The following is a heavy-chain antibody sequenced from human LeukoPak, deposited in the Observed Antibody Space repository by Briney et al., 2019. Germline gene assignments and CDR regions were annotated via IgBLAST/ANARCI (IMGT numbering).Heavy chain of an antibody. CDR1: GFTFSSYA. D-gene: IGHD2-2*01. CDR2: ISYDGSNK. V-gene: IGHV3-30-3*01. CDR3: TRGFPFCSVTSCSTGYFDY. J-gene: IGHJ4*02. Sequence: PGRSLRLSCAASGFTFSSYAMHWVRQAPGRGLEWVAVISYDGSNKYYADSVKGRFTISRDNSKNTLYLQMNSLRDEDSALYYCTRGFPFCSVTSCSTGYFDYWGQGTLVTVSS.